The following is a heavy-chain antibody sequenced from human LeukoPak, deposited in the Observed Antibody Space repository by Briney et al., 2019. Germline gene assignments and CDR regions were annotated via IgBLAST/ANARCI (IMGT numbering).Heavy chain of an antibody. D-gene: IGHD2-15*01. CDR1: GGSISSYY. Sequence: PSETLSLTCTVSGGSISSYYWSWIRQPPGKGLEWIGYIYYSGSTNYNPSLKSRVTISVDTSKNQFSLKLTSVTAADTAVYYCARDRPYCSGGSCYPGSFDYWGQGTLVTVSS. CDR2: IYYSGST. J-gene: IGHJ4*02. V-gene: IGHV4-59*01. CDR3: ARDRPYCSGGSCYPGSFDY.